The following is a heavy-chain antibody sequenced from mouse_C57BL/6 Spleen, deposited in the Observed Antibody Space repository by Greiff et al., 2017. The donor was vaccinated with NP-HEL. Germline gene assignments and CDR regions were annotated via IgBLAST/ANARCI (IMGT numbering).Heavy chain of an antibody. CDR3: ARDYGSSYSRDYFDY. V-gene: IGHV5-6*01. D-gene: IGHD1-1*01. CDR1: GFTFSSYG. J-gene: IGHJ2*01. CDR2: ISSGGSYT. Sequence: EVQLVESGGDLVKPGGSLKLSCAASGFTFSSYGMSWVRQTPDKRLEWVATISSGGSYTYYPDSVKGRFTISRDNAKNTLYLQMSSLKSEDTAMYYCARDYGSSYSRDYFDYWGQGTTLTVSS.